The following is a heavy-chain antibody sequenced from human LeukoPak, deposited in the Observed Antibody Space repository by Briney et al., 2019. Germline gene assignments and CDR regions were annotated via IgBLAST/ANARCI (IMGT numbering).Heavy chain of an antibody. CDR2: ISSSGNTI. Sequence: PGGSLRLSCAASGFTFSDYYMSWIRQAPGKGLEWISYISSSGNTIYYADSVKGRFTISRDNAKNSLYLQMNSLRADDTAVYYCARDIVVVVAATRSDYWGQGTLVTVSS. D-gene: IGHD2-15*01. CDR3: ARDIVVVVAATRSDY. V-gene: IGHV3-11*01. CDR1: GFTFSDYY. J-gene: IGHJ4*02.